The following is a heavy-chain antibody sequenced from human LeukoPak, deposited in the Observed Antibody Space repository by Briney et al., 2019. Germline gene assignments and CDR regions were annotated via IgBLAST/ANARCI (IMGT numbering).Heavy chain of an antibody. CDR2: IYYSGST. V-gene: IGHV4-30-4*01. CDR3: ATCGTAAHWYFDL. J-gene: IGHJ2*01. D-gene: IGHD1-26*01. Sequence: SETLSLTCTVSGGSISSGDYYWSWIRQPPGKGLEWIGYIYYSGSTYYNPSLKSRVTISVDTSKNQFSLKLSSVTAADTAVYYCATCGTAAHWYFDLWGRGTWSLSPQ. CDR1: GGSISSGDYY.